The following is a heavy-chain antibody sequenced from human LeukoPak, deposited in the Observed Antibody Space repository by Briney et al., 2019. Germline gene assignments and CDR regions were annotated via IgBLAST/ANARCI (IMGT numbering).Heavy chain of an antibody. CDR2: IYYSGST. D-gene: IGHD4-4*01. CDR3: ARQLTVGSYDAFDI. J-gene: IGHJ3*02. CDR1: GGSISSYY. Sequence: SETLSLTCTVSGGSISSYYWSWIRQPPGKGLEWIGYIYYSGSTNYNPSLKSRVTISVDTSKNQFSLKLSSVTAADTAVYYCARQLTVGSYDAFDIWGQGTMVTVSS. V-gene: IGHV4-59*08.